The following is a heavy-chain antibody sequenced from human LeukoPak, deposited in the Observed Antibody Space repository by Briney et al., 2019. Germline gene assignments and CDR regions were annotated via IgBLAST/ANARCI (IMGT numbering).Heavy chain of an antibody. J-gene: IGHJ4*02. CDR2: ISYDGSNK. Sequence: GGSLRLSCAASGFTFSSYAMHWVRQAPGKGLEWVAVISYDGSNKYYADSVKGRFTISRDNSKNTLYLQMNSLRAEDTAVYYCARDEILAGDWGQGTLVTVSS. CDR1: GFTFSSYA. CDR3: ARDEILAGD. D-gene: IGHD6-13*01. V-gene: IGHV3-30-3*01.